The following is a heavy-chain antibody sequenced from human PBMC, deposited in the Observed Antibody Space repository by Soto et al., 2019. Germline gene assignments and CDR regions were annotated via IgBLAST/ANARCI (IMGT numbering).Heavy chain of an antibody. J-gene: IGHJ4*02. Sequence: QVQLVQSGAEVKKPGASVKVSCKASGYTFSSYAISWVRQAPGQGLEWMGCIITYNGNTNYAQKIQGRVTMTTDTSTTTAYMDLRSPRSDDTAVYYCARTGPPVDYWGQGTLVTVSS. CDR3: ARTGPPVDY. D-gene: IGHD3-10*01. V-gene: IGHV1-18*01. CDR2: IITYNGNT. CDR1: GYTFSSYA.